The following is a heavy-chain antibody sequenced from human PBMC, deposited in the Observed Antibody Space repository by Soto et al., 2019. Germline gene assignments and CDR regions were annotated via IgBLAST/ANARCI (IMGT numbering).Heavy chain of an antibody. J-gene: IGHJ4*02. CDR1: GFSLSTSGVG. D-gene: IGHD4-4*01. CDR3: ARTFAVTTKYYFDY. Sequence: SGPTLVNPTETLTLTCTFSGFSLSTSGVGLGWIRQPPGKALEWLALIYWDDDKRYSPSLKSRLTITKDTSKNQVVLTMTNMDPVDTATYYCARTFAVTTKYYFDYWGQGTLVTVSS. V-gene: IGHV2-5*02. CDR2: IYWDDDK.